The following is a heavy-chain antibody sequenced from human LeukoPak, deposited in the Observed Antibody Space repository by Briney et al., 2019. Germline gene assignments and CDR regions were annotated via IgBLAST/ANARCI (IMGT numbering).Heavy chain of an antibody. Sequence: GASVKVSCKASGYTFTSYAMHWVRQAPGQRLEWMGWINAGNGNTKYSQKFQGRVTITRDTSASTAYMELSSLRSEDTAVYYCARDRGLGYNWNKEPRFDYWGQGTLVTVSS. J-gene: IGHJ4*02. CDR3: ARDRGLGYNWNKEPRFDY. V-gene: IGHV1-3*01. D-gene: IGHD1/OR15-1a*01. CDR2: INAGNGNT. CDR1: GYTFTSYA.